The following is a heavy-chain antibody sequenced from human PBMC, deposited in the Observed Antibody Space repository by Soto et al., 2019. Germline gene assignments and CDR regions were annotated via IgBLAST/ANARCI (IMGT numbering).Heavy chain of an antibody. CDR2: IYHSGST. CDR3: ASAGGLGAVAADY. V-gene: IGHV4-30-2*01. CDR1: GGSISSGGYS. D-gene: IGHD6-19*01. Sequence: QLQLQESGSGLVKPSQTLSLTCAVSGGSISSGGYSWSWIRQPPGKGLEWIGYIYHSGSTYYNPSHRRRATISVDRSKNQFSLKLSSVTAADTAVYYCASAGGLGAVAADYWGQGTLVTVSS. J-gene: IGHJ4*02.